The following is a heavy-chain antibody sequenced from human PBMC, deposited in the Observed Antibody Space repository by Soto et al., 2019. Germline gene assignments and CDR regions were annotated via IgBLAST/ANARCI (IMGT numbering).Heavy chain of an antibody. CDR1: GFTFSHYG. Sequence: PGGSLRLSCAASGFTFSHYGMHWVRQAPGKGLEWVAVIWYDGSNKYYADSVKGRFTISRDNSKNTLDLQMNSLRAEDTAVYYCTRDIESNYFDYWGQGTLVTVSS. D-gene: IGHD2-15*01. CDR3: TRDIESNYFDY. V-gene: IGHV3-33*01. J-gene: IGHJ4*02. CDR2: IWYDGSNK.